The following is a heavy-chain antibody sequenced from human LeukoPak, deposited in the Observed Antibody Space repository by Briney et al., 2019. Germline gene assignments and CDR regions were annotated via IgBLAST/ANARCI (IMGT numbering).Heavy chain of an antibody. CDR3: ARDNRGSLDY. Sequence: ASVKVSCKASGYTFTSYYMHWVRQAPGQGLEWMGRIDPSSGSTTYPQDLQGRVAMTWATSISTAYMDLTRLRSDDTAVYYCARDNRGSLDYWGQGTQVTVSS. D-gene: IGHD1-26*01. CDR1: GYTFTSYY. J-gene: IGHJ4*02. CDR2: IDPSSGST. V-gene: IGHV1-2*06.